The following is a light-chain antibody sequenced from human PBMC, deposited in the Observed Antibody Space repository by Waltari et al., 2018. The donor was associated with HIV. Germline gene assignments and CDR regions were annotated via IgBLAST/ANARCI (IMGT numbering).Light chain of an antibody. J-gene: IGLJ2*01. CDR2: EGN. Sequence: QSALTQPASVSGSPGQSITISCTGTSNDVGYYYLVSCYQQHPGNAPKRMIYEGNKRPSGVSNRFSGSKSGNTASLTIAGLQAEDEADYYCCSYAGSRTLLFGGGTKLTVL. CDR1: SNDVGYYYL. V-gene: IGLV2-23*01. CDR3: CSYAGSRTLL.